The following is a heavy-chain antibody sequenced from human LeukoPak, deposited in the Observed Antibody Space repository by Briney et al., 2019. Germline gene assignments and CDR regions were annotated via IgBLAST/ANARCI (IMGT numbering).Heavy chain of an antibody. CDR3: ATTAAGGTEY. CDR2: IYAGEST. CDR1: GGSISSHSYY. Sequence: SETLSLTCIVSGGSISSHSYYWNWIRQPAGKGLEWIGRIYAGESTYYNPSLKSRVTLSLDTPKNQFSLKVRSVTAADTAVYYCATTAAGGTEYWGQGTLVTVSS. J-gene: IGHJ4*02. D-gene: IGHD6-13*01. V-gene: IGHV4-61*02.